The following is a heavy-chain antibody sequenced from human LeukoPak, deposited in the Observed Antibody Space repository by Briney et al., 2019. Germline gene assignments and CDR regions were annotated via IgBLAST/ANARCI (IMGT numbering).Heavy chain of an antibody. J-gene: IGHJ4*02. V-gene: IGHV4-59*11. D-gene: IGHD3-22*01. CDR3: ARWALYDSSSYSRRFDY. CDR2: IYYSGST. CDR1: GVSISSHY. Sequence: SETLSLTCTVSGVSISSHYWSWIRQPPGKGLEYIGYIYYSGSTNYNPSLESRVTISVDTSNNQFSLRLSSVTAADTAVYYCARWALYDSSSYSRRFDYWGQGTLVAVSS.